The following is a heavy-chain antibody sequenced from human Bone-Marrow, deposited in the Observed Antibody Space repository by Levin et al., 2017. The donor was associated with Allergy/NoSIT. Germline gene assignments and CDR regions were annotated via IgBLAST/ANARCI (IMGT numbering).Heavy chain of an antibody. CDR2: IKEDGSEK. J-gene: IGHJ4*02. V-gene: IGHV3-7*01. Sequence: PGGSLRLSCEASGFTFSTYWMSWVRQAPGQGLECVAKIKEDGSEKYYVDSVRGRFTISRDNAKNSVYLQMNSLRAEDTAVYYCVRGQDNFAYWGQGTLVTVSS. CDR1: GFTFSTYW. CDR3: VRGQDNFAY.